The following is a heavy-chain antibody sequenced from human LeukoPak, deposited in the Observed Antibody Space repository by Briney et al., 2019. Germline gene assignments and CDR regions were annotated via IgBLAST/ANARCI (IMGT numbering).Heavy chain of an antibody. CDR1: GGTFSSYA. D-gene: IGHD6-19*01. V-gene: IGHV1-69*05. Sequence: ASVKVSCKASGGTFSSYAISWVRQAPGQGLEWMGGIIPIFGTANYAQKFQGRVTITTDESTSTVYMELSSLRSEDTAVYYCARDRYSSGWYVGAFDIWGQGTMVTVSS. CDR3: ARDRYSSGWYVGAFDI. J-gene: IGHJ3*02. CDR2: IIPIFGTA.